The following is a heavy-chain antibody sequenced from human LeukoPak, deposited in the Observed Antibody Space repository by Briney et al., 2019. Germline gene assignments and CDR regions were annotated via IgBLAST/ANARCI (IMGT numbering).Heavy chain of an antibody. J-gene: IGHJ3*02. V-gene: IGHV4-59*01. Sequence: PSETLSLTCTVSGVSINDYYWSWIRQPPGKGLEWIGYIYYTGSTNYSPSLKSRVTISLDTSKNQFSLKLNSVTAADTAVYYCARATMPDIWGQGTMVTVSS. D-gene: IGHD2-2*01. CDR3: ARATMPDI. CDR2: IYYTGST. CDR1: GVSINDYY.